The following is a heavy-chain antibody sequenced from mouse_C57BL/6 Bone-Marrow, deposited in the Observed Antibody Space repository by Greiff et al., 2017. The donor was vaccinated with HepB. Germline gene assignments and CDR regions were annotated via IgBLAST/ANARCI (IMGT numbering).Heavy chain of an antibody. V-gene: IGHV7-4*01. CDR2: IRNKANGYTT. D-gene: IGHD1-1*01. CDR1: GFTFPDYY. J-gene: IGHJ4*01. CDR3: VKADYYGSSPYAMDY. Sequence: EVQGVESGGGLVQPGASLRLSCAASGFTFPDYYMSWVRQPPGKAPEWLALIRNKANGYTTEYTASVKVRFTISRDNSQNILYLQMNTLRAEDSATYYCVKADYYGSSPYAMDYWGQGTSVTVSS.